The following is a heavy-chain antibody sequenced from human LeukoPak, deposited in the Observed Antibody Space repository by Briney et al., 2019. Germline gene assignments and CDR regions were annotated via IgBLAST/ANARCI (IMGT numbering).Heavy chain of an antibody. D-gene: IGHD3-22*01. Sequence: PGGSLRLSCAASGFTFSSYAMHWVRQAPGKGLEWVAVISYDGSNKYYADSVKGRFTISRDNSKNTLYLQMNSLRAKDTAVYYCARGHSSGIYRGFDYWGQGTLVTVSS. V-gene: IGHV3-30-3*01. CDR2: ISYDGSNK. CDR1: GFTFSSYA. J-gene: IGHJ4*02. CDR3: ARGHSSGIYRGFDY.